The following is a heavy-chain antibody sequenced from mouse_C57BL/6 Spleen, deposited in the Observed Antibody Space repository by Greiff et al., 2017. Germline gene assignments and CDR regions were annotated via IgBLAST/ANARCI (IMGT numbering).Heavy chain of an antibody. CDR2: ISSGGDYI. D-gene: IGHD3-2*02. V-gene: IGHV5-9-1*02. J-gene: IGHJ4*01. CDR3: TRDSSSGRTQVMDY. CDR1: GFTFSSYA. Sequence: EVQGVESGEGLVKPGGSLKLSCAASGFTFSSYAMSWVRQTPEKRLEWVAYISSGGDYIYYADTVKGRFTISRDNARNTLYLQMSSLKSEDTAMYYCTRDSSSGRTQVMDYWGQGTSVTVSS.